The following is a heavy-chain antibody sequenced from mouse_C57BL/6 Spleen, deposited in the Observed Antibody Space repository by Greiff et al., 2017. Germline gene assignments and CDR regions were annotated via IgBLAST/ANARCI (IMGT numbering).Heavy chain of an antibody. D-gene: IGHD2-2*01. Sequence: VQLQQSGPELVKPGASVKISCKASGYSFTGYYMHWVKQSSEKSLEWIGEINPSTGGTSYNQKFKGKATLTVDKSSSTAYMQLKSLTSEDSAVYYCARRGGWLRDYFDYWGQGTTLTVSS. CDR1: GYSFTGYY. J-gene: IGHJ2*01. CDR3: ARRGGWLRDYFDY. V-gene: IGHV1-43*01. CDR2: INPSTGGT.